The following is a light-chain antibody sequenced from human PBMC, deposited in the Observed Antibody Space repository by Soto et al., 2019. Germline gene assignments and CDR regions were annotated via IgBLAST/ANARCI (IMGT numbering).Light chain of an antibody. CDR3: QQRSNWPPT. Sequence: PGERATLSCRASQSVSSYLAWYQQKPGQAPRLLIYDASNRATGIPARFSGSGSGTDFTLTISSLEPEDFAVYYCQQRSNWPPTFGQGTKVEIK. V-gene: IGKV3-11*01. J-gene: IGKJ1*01. CDR1: QSVSSY. CDR2: DAS.